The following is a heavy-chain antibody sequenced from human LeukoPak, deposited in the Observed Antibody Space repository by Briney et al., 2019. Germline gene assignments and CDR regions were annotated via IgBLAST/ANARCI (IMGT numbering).Heavy chain of an antibody. D-gene: IGHD5-18*01. Sequence: ASVTVSCKASGGTFSSYAISWVRQAPGQGLEWMGGIIPIFGTANYAQKFQGRVTITADESTSTAYMELSSLRSEDTAVYYCARRNSYGFIFAYWGQVTLVTVSS. CDR3: ARRNSYGFIFAY. CDR1: GGTFSSYA. J-gene: IGHJ4*02. V-gene: IGHV1-69*01. CDR2: IIPIFGTA.